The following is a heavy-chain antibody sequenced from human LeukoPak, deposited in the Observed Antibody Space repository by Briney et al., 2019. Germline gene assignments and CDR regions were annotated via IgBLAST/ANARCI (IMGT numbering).Heavy chain of an antibody. D-gene: IGHD6-13*01. CDR2: IFYTGST. J-gene: IGHJ5*02. Sequence: SETLSLTCTVSGGSISTYYWSWIRQPPGKGLEWLGYIFYTGSTNYNPSLKSRVTMSIDTSKNQFSLKLSSVTAADTAVYYCARDRGSSWLGDWFDPWGQGTLVTVSS. CDR3: ARDRGSSWLGDWFDP. V-gene: IGHV4-59*01. CDR1: GGSISTYY.